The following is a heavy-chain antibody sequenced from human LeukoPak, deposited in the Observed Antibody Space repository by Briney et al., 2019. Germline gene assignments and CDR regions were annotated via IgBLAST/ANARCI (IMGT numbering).Heavy chain of an antibody. CDR2: IKQDGSEK. V-gene: IGHV3-7*03. J-gene: IGHJ1*01. D-gene: IGHD4-11*01. Sequence: GGSLRLSCAASGFTFSSYWMSWVRQAPGKGLEWVANIKQDGSEKYYVDSVKGRFTISRDNAKNSLYLQMNSLKTEDTAVYYCTIGDDYSNLYFQYWGQGTLVTVSS. CDR3: TIGDDYSNLYFQY. CDR1: GFTFSSYW.